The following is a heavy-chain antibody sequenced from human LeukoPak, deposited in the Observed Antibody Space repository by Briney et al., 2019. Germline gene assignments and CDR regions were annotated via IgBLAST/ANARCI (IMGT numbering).Heavy chain of an antibody. CDR3: ARDSYYDSSGDDAFDI. V-gene: IGHV1-46*01. J-gene: IGHJ3*02. Sequence: ASVKVSCKASGYTFTSYYMHWVRQAPGQGLEWMGIINPSGGSTSYAQKFQGRVTMTTDTSTSTAYMELRSLRSDDTAVYYCARDSYYDSSGDDAFDIWGQGTMVTVSS. D-gene: IGHD3-22*01. CDR2: INPSGGST. CDR1: GYTFTSYY.